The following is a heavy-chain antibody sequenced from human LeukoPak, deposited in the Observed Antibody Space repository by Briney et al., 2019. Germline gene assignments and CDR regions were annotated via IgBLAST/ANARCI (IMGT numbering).Heavy chain of an antibody. D-gene: IGHD5-12*01. CDR1: GFTFSSYA. J-gene: IGHJ4*02. V-gene: IGHV3-30-3*01. CDR3: AREGRGYSGYDSYYFDY. Sequence: PGGSLRLSCAASGFTFSSYAMHWVRQAPGKGLEWVAVISYDGSNKYYADSVKGRFTISRDNSKNTLYLQMNSLRAEDTAVYYCAREGRGYSGYDSYYFDYWGQGTLVTVSS. CDR2: ISYDGSNK.